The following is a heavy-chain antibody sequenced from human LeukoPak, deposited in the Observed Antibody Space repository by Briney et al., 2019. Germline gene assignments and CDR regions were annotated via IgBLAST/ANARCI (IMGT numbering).Heavy chain of an antibody. D-gene: IGHD6-19*01. Sequence: SVKVSCKASGGTFSSYAISWVQQAPGQGLEWMGRIIPILGIANYAQKFQGRVTITADKSTSTAYMELSSLRSEDTAVYYCARVTAVAGTLLDYWGQGTLVTVSS. J-gene: IGHJ4*02. CDR3: ARVTAVAGTLLDY. CDR2: IIPILGIA. CDR1: GGTFSSYA. V-gene: IGHV1-69*04.